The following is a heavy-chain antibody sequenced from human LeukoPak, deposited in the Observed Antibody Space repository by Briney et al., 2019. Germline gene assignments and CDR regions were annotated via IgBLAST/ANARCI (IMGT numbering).Heavy chain of an antibody. Sequence: ASVKVSCKVAGYTLTELSMHWVRQAPGKGLEWMGGFDPEDGETIDAQKFQGRVTMTEDTSTDTAYMELSSLRSEDTAVYYCATEVVWGSPFDYWGQGTLVTVSS. CDR2: FDPEDGET. D-gene: IGHD3-16*01. J-gene: IGHJ4*02. CDR3: ATEVVWGSPFDY. V-gene: IGHV1-24*01. CDR1: GYTLTELS.